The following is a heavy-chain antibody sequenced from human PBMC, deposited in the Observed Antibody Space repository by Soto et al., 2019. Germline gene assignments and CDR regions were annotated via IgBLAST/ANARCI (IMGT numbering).Heavy chain of an antibody. CDR2: ISDTGTT. V-gene: IGHV4-59*01. CDR1: GASFSNYY. J-gene: IGHJ6*02. CDR3: ARREAVAGLKYYYYALAV. D-gene: IGHD6-19*01. Sequence: SESLSLTWTVSGASFSNYYWSWIRQPPGKGLEWIGYISDTGTTNYNPSLNSRVTISVDTSRNQFSLRLNSVTAADTAVYYCARREAVAGLKYYYYALAVWGQGTTVTVSS.